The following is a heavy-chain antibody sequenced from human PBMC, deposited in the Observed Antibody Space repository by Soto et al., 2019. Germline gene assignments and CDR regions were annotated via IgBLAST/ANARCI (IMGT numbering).Heavy chain of an antibody. CDR2: IGGYKGNT. CDR3: APHTLDTGMPSGY. D-gene: IGHD5-18*01. CDR1: GYTFTNYG. Sequence: QVQLVQSGAEVREPGASVKVSCKASGYTFTNYGVSWVRQAPGQGLEWMGWIGGYKGNTTNAQKLQGRVTLTTDTSTSTAYMELRSLRSDDTAVYYCAPHTLDTGMPSGYWGQGTLVTVSS. V-gene: IGHV1-18*01. J-gene: IGHJ4*02.